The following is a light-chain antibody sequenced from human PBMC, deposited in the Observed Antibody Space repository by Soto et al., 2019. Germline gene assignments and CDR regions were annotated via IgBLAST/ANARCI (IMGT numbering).Light chain of an antibody. CDR3: QQDGSSPPLT. CDR2: GAS. V-gene: IGKV3-20*01. CDR1: QSVSSSY. Sequence: EIVLTQSPGTLSLSPGERATLSCRASQSVSSSYLAWYQQKPGQAPRLLIYGASSRATGIPDRFSGSGSGTDFTLTISRLEPEDGAEYYCQQDGSSPPLTFGGGTKVEIK. J-gene: IGKJ4*01.